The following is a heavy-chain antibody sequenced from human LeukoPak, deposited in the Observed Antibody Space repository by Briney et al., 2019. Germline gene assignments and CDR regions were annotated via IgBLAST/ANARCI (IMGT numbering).Heavy chain of an antibody. CDR3: AKDRDSSGWYYGYYYYYGMDV. CDR1: GFTFSSYG. Sequence: GGSLRLSCAASGFTFSSYGMRWVRQAPGKGLEWVAVISYDGSNKYYADSVKGRFTISRDNSKNTLYLRMNSLRAEDTAVHYCAKDRDSSGWYYGYYYYYGMDVWGQGTTVTVSS. D-gene: IGHD6-19*01. V-gene: IGHV3-30*18. J-gene: IGHJ6*02. CDR2: ISYDGSNK.